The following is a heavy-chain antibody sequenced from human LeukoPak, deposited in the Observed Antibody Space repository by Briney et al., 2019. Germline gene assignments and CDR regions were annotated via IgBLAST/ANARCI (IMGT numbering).Heavy chain of an antibody. J-gene: IGHJ6*02. Sequence: GGSLRLSCAASGFSFSSYGMHWVRQAPGKGLEWVAVIWYDGSNKYYADSVKGRFTISRDNSKNTLYLQMNSLRAEDTAVYYCAKDPTMYYYDSSGYYYYRPHYYGMDVRGQGTTVTVSS. CDR2: IWYDGSNK. CDR1: GFSFSSYG. CDR3: AKDPTMYYYDSSGYYYYRPHYYGMDV. D-gene: IGHD3-22*01. V-gene: IGHV3-30*02.